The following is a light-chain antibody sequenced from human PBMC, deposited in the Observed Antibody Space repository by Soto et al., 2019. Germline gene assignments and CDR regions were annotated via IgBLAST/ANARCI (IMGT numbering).Light chain of an antibody. Sequence: ATQLTQSPSSLSASVGDTVNISCRASQDIRNELAWYQQKAGRAPTLLIYLASNLQSGVPRRFSGSGSGTEFTLTISSLQPDDFSTYYCLQDNNYPLTFGAGTRV. CDR1: QDIRNE. V-gene: IGKV1-6*02. J-gene: IGKJ4*01. CDR2: LAS. CDR3: LQDNNYPLT.